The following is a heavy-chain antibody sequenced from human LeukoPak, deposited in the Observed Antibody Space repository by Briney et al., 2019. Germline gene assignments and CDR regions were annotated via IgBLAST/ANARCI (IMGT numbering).Heavy chain of an antibody. CDR1: GGSISSYY. CDR3: ARVTGYMIEDYFDY. V-gene: IGHV4-59*01. Sequence: SGTLSLTCAVSGGSISSYYWSWIRQPPGKGVEWIGYIYYSGSTNYNPSLKSRVTISVDTSKNQFSLRLSSVTAADTAVYYCARVTGYMIEDYFDYWGQGTLVTVSS. D-gene: IGHD3-22*01. J-gene: IGHJ4*02. CDR2: IYYSGST.